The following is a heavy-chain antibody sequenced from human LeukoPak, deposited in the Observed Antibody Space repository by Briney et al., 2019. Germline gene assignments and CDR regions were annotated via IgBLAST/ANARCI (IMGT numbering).Heavy chain of an antibody. CDR2: ISGSGGST. V-gene: IGHV3-23*01. D-gene: IGHD3-10*01. CDR3: AKVSSAITMVRGVIIKPALFDY. CDR1: GFTFSSYA. J-gene: IGHJ4*02. Sequence: GGSLRLSCAASGFTFSSYAMSWVRQAPGKGLEWVSAISGSGGSTYYADSVKGRFTISRDNSKNTLYLQMNSLRAEDTAVYYCAKVSSAITMVRGVIIKPALFDYWGQGTLVTVSS.